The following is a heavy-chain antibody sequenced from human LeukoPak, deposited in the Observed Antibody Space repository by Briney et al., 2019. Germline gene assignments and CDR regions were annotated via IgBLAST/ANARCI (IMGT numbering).Heavy chain of an antibody. V-gene: IGHV4-34*01. J-gene: IGHJ5*02. Sequence: SETLSRTSAVYAVSFSGYYWSWLPQAPGKGLEWCGEINHSGSTNYNPSLKSRVTISVDTSKNQFSLKLSSVTAADTAVYYCARGCRRSIVVVPAVNWFDPWGQGTLVTVSS. D-gene: IGHD2-2*01. CDR3: ARGCRRSIVVVPAVNWFDP. CDR1: AVSFSGYY. CDR2: INHSGST.